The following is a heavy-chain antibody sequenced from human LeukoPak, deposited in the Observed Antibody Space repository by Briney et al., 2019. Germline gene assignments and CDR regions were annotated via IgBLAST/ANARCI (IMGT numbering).Heavy chain of an antibody. D-gene: IGHD2-2*01. CDR2: IYYSGST. Sequence: PSETLSLTCTVSGGSISSYYWSWIRQPPGKGLKWIGYIYYSGSTSYNPSLKSRVTISVDTSKNQFSLKLSSVTAADTAVYYCARYASRQLPFDYWGQGTLVTVSS. J-gene: IGHJ4*02. CDR3: ARYASRQLPFDY. CDR1: GGSISSYY. V-gene: IGHV4-59*12.